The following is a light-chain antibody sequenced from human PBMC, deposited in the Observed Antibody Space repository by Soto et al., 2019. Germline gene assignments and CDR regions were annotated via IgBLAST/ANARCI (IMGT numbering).Light chain of an antibody. CDR1: SSDVGGYNF. J-gene: IGLJ2*01. CDR3: FSYRSTGILL. Sequence: QSALTQPASVSGSPGQSITISCIGTSSDVGGYNFVSWYQQHPGKAPKLMIYEVGNRPSGVSTRFSGSKSGNTASLTISGLQAEDEADYYCFSYRSTGILLFGGGTKVTVL. CDR2: EVG. V-gene: IGLV2-14*01.